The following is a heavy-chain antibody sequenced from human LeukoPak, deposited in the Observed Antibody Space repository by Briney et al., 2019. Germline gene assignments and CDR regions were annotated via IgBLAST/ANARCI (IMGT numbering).Heavy chain of an antibody. J-gene: IGHJ6*02. CDR2: IIPILGIA. D-gene: IGHD4-17*01. V-gene: IGHV1-69*02. CDR3: ARAPRADYDYYYYGMDV. CDR1: GGTFSSYT. Sequence: GAPVTVSCKASGGTFSSYTISWVRQAPGQGLEWMGRIIPILGIANYAQKFQGRVTITADKSTSTAYMELSSLRSEDTAVYYCARAPRADYDYYYYGMDVWGQGTTVTVSS.